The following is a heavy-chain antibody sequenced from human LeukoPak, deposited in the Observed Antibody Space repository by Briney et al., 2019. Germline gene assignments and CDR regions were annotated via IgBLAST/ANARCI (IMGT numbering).Heavy chain of an antibody. D-gene: IGHD6-25*01. Sequence: GGSLRLSCSASGFTFSTYAMHWVRQAPGKGLEYVSTISRNGDGTYYADSVKGRFTISRDNSKNTLFLQMSSLRAEDTAVYYCVKDHGLGNGWRNYFDYWGQGTLVTVSS. CDR2: ISRNGDGT. CDR1: GFTFSTYA. CDR3: VKDHGLGNGWRNYFDY. J-gene: IGHJ4*02. V-gene: IGHV3-64D*09.